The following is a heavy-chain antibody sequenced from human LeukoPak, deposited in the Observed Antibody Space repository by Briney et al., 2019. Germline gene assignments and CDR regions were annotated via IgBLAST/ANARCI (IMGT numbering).Heavy chain of an antibody. V-gene: IGHV3-23*01. CDR3: AKGGPHFDWFYYYYYMDV. J-gene: IGHJ6*03. CDR1: GFTFSSYG. D-gene: IGHD3-9*01. Sequence: PGGSLRLSCAASGFTFSSYGMSWVRQAPGKGLEWVSAISGSGGSTYYADSVKGRFAISRDNSKNTLYLQMNSLRAEDTAVYYCAKGGPHFDWFYYYYYMDVWGKGTTVTISS. CDR2: ISGSGGST.